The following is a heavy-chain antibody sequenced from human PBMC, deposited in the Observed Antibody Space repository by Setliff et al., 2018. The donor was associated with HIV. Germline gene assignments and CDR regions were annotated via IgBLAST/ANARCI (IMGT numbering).Heavy chain of an antibody. CDR3: ARDLAYCSGGSCYRPFIYYFYYMDV. V-gene: IGHV1-2*02. D-gene: IGHD2-15*01. Sequence: GASVKVSCKASGYTLTDYYIHWVRQAPGQGLEWMGCVIPNSGKTYYAQEFQGRVTMTSDTSINTAYMEVSWLTSDDTAIYYCARDLAYCSGGSCYRPFIYYFYYMDVWGKGATVTVSS. J-gene: IGHJ6*03. CDR2: VIPNSGKT. CDR1: GYTLTDYY.